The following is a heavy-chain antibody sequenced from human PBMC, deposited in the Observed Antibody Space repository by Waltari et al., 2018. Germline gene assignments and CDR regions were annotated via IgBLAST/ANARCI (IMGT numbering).Heavy chain of an antibody. CDR1: GYSISSGYY. J-gene: IGHJ4*02. CDR2: IYHSGST. D-gene: IGHD4-17*01. CDR3: ASATVNHFDY. V-gene: IGHV4-38-2*01. Sequence: QVQLQESGPGLVKPSETLSLTCAVSGYSISSGYYWCWIRQPPGKGLEWIGSIYHSGSTYYPPSLKSRVTILVDTSKNQSSMQLSSVTAADTAVYYCASATVNHFDYWGQGTLVTVSS.